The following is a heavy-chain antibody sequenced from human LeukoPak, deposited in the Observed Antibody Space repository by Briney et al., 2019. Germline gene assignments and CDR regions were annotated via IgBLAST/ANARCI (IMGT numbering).Heavy chain of an antibody. D-gene: IGHD3-22*01. J-gene: IGHJ4*02. CDR1: GFTFSGYA. Sequence: GGSLRLSCAASGFTFSGYAMSWVRQAPGKGLEWVSTISDNGGRTYYADSVKGRFTISRDNSKNTLFLQMNSLRAEDSAVYYCATDREGDPSAYYLVGGQGTLIAVSS. CDR3: ATDREGDPSAYYLV. V-gene: IGHV3-23*01. CDR2: ISDNGGRT.